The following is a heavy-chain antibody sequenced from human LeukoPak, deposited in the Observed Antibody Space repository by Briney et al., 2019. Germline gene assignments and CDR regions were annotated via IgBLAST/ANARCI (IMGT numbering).Heavy chain of an antibody. V-gene: IGHV4-38-2*02. CDR2: IYHSGST. Sequence: SETLSLTCTVSGYSISSGYYWGWIRPPPRKGLEWIGSIYHSGSTYYNPSLKSRVTISVDTSKNQFSLKLSSVTAADTAVYYCARDLSGDYGPNWFDPWGQGTLVTVSS. CDR1: GYSISSGYY. D-gene: IGHD4-17*01. J-gene: IGHJ5*02. CDR3: ARDLSGDYGPNWFDP.